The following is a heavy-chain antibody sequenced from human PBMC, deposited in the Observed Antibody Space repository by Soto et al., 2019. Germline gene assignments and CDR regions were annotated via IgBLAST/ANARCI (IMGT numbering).Heavy chain of an antibody. V-gene: IGHV1-2*02. CDR1: GYTFSGYY. J-gene: IGHJ3*01. CDR2: INSNNGAT. Sequence: QVHLVQSGAEVKKPGASVKVSCKTSGYTFSGYYMNWVRQAPGQGLEWMGWINSNNGATHYAQKFQGRVTMTRDTSVSTVYMELSTLTSDDAAVYFGARKKQLWSHYGLDFWGQGTMVTVSS. D-gene: IGHD3-10*01. CDR3: ARKKQLWSHYGLDF.